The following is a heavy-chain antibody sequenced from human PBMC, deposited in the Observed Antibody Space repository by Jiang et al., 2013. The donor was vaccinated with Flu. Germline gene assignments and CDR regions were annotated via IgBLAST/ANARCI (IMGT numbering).Heavy chain of an antibody. J-gene: IGHJ5*02. Sequence: QTLSLTCAISGDSVSSNSAAWNWIRQSPSRGLEWLGRTYYRSKWYNDYAVSVKSRITINPDTSKNQFSLQLNSVTPEDTAVYYCARVALSSGWYWNWFDPWGQGTLVTVSS. CDR3: ARVALSSGWYWNWFDP. V-gene: IGHV6-1*01. CDR2: TYYRSKWYN. D-gene: IGHD6-19*01. CDR1: GDSVSSNSAA.